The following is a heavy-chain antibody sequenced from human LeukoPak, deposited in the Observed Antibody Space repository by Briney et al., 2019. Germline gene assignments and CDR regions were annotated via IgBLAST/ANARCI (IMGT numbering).Heavy chain of an antibody. V-gene: IGHV4-39*01. CDR3: ARLLYDRSGYYYFDF. CDR2: IYYSGTL. Sequence: SETLSLTCTVSGVSISTSTYYWGWIRQPPGKGLEWLGSIYYSGTLYHNPSLKSRVTMSVDTSKNQFSLKLTSVTAADTAVYYCARLLYDRSGYYYFDFWGQGTLVTVSS. CDR1: GVSISTSTYY. J-gene: IGHJ4*02. D-gene: IGHD3-22*01.